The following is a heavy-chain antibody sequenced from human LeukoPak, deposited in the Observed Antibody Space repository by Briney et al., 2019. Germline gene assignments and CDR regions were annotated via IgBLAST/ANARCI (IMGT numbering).Heavy chain of an antibody. Sequence: SETLSLTCNVSGGSISRSSHYWGWIRQPPGKGLEWIGSIYYSGRPYYNPALKSRLTISVDTSKNQLSLNLTSVTAADTAVYYCASLVAAAGTGDYYYGMDVWGQGTTVTVSS. CDR2: IYYSGRP. V-gene: IGHV4-39*01. CDR3: ASLVAAAGTGDYYYGMDV. J-gene: IGHJ6*02. CDR1: GGSISRSSHY. D-gene: IGHD6-13*01.